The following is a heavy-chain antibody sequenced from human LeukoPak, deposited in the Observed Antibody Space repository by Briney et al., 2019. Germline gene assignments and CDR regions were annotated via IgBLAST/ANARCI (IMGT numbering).Heavy chain of an antibody. CDR3: AKDKAGTIVWYGRWAIGLFDY. V-gene: IGHV3-43*02. CDR2: ISADGGST. Sequence: PGGSLRLSCAASGFNFDAYAMHWVRQAPGKGLQWISLISADGGSTYYADSVKGRFTISRDNSKNSLYLQMNSLTTEDTAFYYCAKDKAGTIVWYGRWAIGLFDYWGRGTLLTVSS. CDR1: GFNFDAYA. D-gene: IGHD6-13*01. J-gene: IGHJ4*02.